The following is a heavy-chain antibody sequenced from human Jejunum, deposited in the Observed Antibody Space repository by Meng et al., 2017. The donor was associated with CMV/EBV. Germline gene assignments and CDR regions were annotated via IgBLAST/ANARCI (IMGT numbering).Heavy chain of an antibody. CDR2: IASSGRDI. J-gene: IGHJ4*02. V-gene: IGHV3-48*03. CDR1: GFTFSNYD. Sequence: SLKISCAVSGFTFSNYDMNWVRQAPGKGLEWVSHIASSGRDIYYVDSVKGRFTTSRDNARNSLYLHMSSLTVEDTAVYYCARVFDLWGQGTLVTVSS. CDR3: ARVFDL.